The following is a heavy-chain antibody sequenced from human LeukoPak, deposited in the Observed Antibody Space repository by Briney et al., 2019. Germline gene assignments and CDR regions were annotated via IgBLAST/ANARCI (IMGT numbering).Heavy chain of an antibody. CDR3: AESRGYSYGPSYCFDY. J-gene: IGHJ4*02. CDR1: GFTFSSYA. V-gene: IGHV3-23*01. CDR2: ISGSGGST. D-gene: IGHD5-18*01. Sequence: PGGSLRLSCAASGFTFSSYAMSWVRQAPGKGLQWVSVISGSGGSTDYADSVKGRFTISRDNSKNTLFLQMSSLRAEDTAVYYCAESRGYSYGPSYCFDYWGQGTLVTVSS.